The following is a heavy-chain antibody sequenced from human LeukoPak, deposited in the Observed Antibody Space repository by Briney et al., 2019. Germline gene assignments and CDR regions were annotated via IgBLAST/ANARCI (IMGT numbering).Heavy chain of an antibody. Sequence: GGPLRLSCAASGLTFSSYWMSWVRQAPGKGLEWVANIKQDGSEKYYVDSVKGRFTISRDNAKNSLYLQMNSLRAEDTAVYYCCLGATAANYWGQGTLVTVSS. CDR1: GLTFSSYW. CDR2: IKQDGSEK. CDR3: CLGATAANY. J-gene: IGHJ4*02. V-gene: IGHV3-7*01. D-gene: IGHD1-26*01.